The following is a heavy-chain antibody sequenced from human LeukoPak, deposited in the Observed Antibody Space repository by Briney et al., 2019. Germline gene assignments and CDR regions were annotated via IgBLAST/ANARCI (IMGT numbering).Heavy chain of an antibody. CDR2: FVPEDGET. J-gene: IGHJ4*02. V-gene: IGHV1-24*01. CDR3: ATLPRGHLFDS. D-gene: IGHD3-10*01. Sequence: ASVKVSCKLSGDTLTELYMHWVRQSPGKGLERMGGFVPEDGETIYAQKFQGRVTMTEDTSTDTAYMELSSLRSDDTAVSFCATLPRGHLFDSWGQGTLVTVSS. CDR1: GDTLTELY.